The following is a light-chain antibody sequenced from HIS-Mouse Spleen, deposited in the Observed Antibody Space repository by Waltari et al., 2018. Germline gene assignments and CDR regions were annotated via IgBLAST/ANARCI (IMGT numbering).Light chain of an antibody. Sequence: QSALTQPRSVSGSPGQSVTISCTGTSRDVGGSHYVLWYQQHPGKAPKLMIYDVSKRPSGVPDRFSGSKSGNTASLTISGLQAEDEADYYCCSYAGSYTLVFGGGTKLTVL. CDR1: SRDVGGSHY. CDR2: DVS. V-gene: IGLV2-11*01. CDR3: CSYAGSYTLV. J-gene: IGLJ3*02.